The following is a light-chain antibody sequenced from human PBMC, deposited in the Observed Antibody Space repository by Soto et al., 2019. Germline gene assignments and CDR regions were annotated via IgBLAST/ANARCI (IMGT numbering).Light chain of an antibody. CDR2: EVS. CDR1: SSDVGSYDH. Sequence: QPALTQPASVSGSPGQSITISCSGTSSDVGSYDHVAWYQQFPGKTPKLMIYEVSNRPSGVSSRFSGSKSGNTASLTISGLQAEDEADYYCISYTGSSTSYVFGSGTKVTVL. V-gene: IGLV2-14*01. CDR3: ISYTGSSTSYV. J-gene: IGLJ1*01.